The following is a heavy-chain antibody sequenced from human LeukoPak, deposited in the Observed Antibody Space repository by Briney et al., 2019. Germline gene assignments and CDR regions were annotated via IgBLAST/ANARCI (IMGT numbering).Heavy chain of an antibody. CDR3: AKDQHSGYSSSWYELDY. CDR1: GFTFSSYG. J-gene: IGHJ4*02. Sequence: PGGSLRLSCAASGFTFSSYGMHSVRQAPGKGLEWVAFIRYDGSNKYYADSVKGRFTISRDNSKNTLYLQMNSLRAEDTAVYYGAKDQHSGYSSSWYELDYWGQGTLVTVSS. V-gene: IGHV3-30*02. CDR2: IRYDGSNK. D-gene: IGHD6-13*01.